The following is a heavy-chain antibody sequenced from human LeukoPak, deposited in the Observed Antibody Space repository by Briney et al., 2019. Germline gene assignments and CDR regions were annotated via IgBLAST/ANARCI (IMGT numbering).Heavy chain of an antibody. CDR1: GGSISSYY. V-gene: IGHV4-59*01. D-gene: IGHD1-26*01. CDR3: ARETGIVGATKEDSYYYYGMDV. Sequence: SETLSLTCTVSGGSISSYYWSWIRQPPGKGLEWIGYIYYSGSTNYNPSLKSRVTISVDTSKNQFSLRLSSVTAADTAVYYCARETGIVGATKEDSYYYYGMDVWGQGTTVTVSS. CDR2: IYYSGST. J-gene: IGHJ6*02.